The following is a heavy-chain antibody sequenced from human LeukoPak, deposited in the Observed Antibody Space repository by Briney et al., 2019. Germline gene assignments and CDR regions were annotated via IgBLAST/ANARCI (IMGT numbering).Heavy chain of an antibody. CDR2: IYHSGST. V-gene: IGHV4-38-2*02. CDR3: ARTEDYYDSSGYYYGSPDWFDP. Sequence: SETLSFTCTVSGYSISSGYYWGWIRQPPGKGLEWIGSIYHSGSTYYNPSLKSRVTISVDTSKNQFSLKLSSVTAADTAVYYCARTEDYYDSSGYYYGSPDWFDPWGQGTLVTVSS. CDR1: GYSISSGYY. J-gene: IGHJ5*01. D-gene: IGHD3-22*01.